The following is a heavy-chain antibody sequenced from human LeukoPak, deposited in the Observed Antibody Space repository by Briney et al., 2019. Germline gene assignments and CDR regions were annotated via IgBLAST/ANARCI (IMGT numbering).Heavy chain of an antibody. CDR1: GYTFTSYG. Sequence: ASVKVSCKASGYTFTSYGISWVRQAPGQGLEWMGWISAYNGNTNYAQKLQGRVTMTTDTSTSTAYMELRSLRSDDTAVYFCASPRGDDSGGYYTRYFHHWGQGILVTVSS. CDR2: ISAYNGNT. V-gene: IGHV1-18*01. J-gene: IGHJ1*01. CDR3: ASPRGDDSGGYYTRYFHH. D-gene: IGHD3-22*01.